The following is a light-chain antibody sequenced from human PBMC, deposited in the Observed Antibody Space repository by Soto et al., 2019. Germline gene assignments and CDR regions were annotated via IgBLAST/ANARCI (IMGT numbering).Light chain of an antibody. Sequence: SALTQPSVVSRCAGPAITICCDGSSSANGGVYYVAWYPLHAGKATTLIIHGVTNRHSGVSRRFSGSKCDYTGSLTISGFQAEEETDYYFSSYITAFLYVFRTGTKVT. CDR2: GVT. CDR1: SSANGGVYY. J-gene: IGLJ1*01. V-gene: IGLV2-14*01. CDR3: SSYITAFLYV.